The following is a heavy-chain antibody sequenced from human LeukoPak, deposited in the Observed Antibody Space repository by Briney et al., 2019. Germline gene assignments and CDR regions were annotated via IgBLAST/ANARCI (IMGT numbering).Heavy chain of an antibody. J-gene: IGHJ1*01. V-gene: IGHV3-74*01. Sequence: GGSLRLSCAASGFTFSTYWMHWVRQAQGKGLGWVSRIKSDGSTNYADSVKGRFTISRDNANNTLSLQMNSLRPEDTGVYYCARAPSEIGGYYPEYFRHWGQGTLVTVSS. CDR2: IKSDGST. CDR3: ARAPSEIGGYYPEYFRH. CDR1: GFTFSTYW. D-gene: IGHD3-22*01.